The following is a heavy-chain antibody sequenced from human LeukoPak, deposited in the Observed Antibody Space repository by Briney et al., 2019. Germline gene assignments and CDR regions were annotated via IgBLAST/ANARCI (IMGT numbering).Heavy chain of an antibody. J-gene: IGHJ4*02. V-gene: IGHV3-23*01. Sequence: GGSLRLSCAASGFTFSSYAMSWVRQAPGRGLEWVSAISGSGGSTYYADSVKGRFTVSRDSSKNTLYLQMNSLRAEDTAVYYCAKVSYGANLETNLIDYWGQGTLVTVSS. CDR2: ISGSGGST. CDR1: GFTFSSYA. D-gene: IGHD4-23*01. CDR3: AKVSYGANLETNLIDY.